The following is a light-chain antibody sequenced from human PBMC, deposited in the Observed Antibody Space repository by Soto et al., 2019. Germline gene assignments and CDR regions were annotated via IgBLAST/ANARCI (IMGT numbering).Light chain of an antibody. CDR2: DAS. CDR3: QQFNSL. Sequence: IQLPQSTSSLSEYIRDTVIITCRASQGIATGLDWYQQKPGAPPRLLIYDASTLQRGVPSRFRGSGSGTHFILTSSNLQPEDFATYYCQQFNSLFGQGTRREI. V-gene: IGKV1-13*02. CDR1: QGIATG. J-gene: IGKJ5*01.